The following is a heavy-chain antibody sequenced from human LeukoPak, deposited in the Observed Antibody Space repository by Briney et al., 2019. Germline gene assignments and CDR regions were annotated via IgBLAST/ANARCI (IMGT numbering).Heavy chain of an antibody. CDR3: ARDGAAADFDY. CDR2: IWYDGSNK. CDR1: GFTFSSYG. D-gene: IGHD6-13*01. J-gene: IGHJ4*02. Sequence: GRSLRLSCAASGFTFSSYGMHWVRQAPGKGLEWVAVIWYDGSNKYYADSVKGRFTISRDNSKNTLYLQMNSLRAEDTAVYYCARDGAAADFDYWGQGTLVTVSS. V-gene: IGHV3-33*01.